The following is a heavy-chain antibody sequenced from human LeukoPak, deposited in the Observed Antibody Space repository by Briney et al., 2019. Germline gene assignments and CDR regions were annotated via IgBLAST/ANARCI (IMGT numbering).Heavy chain of an antibody. CDR1: GGTFSSYA. Sequence: ASVKVSCKASGGTFSSYAISWVRQAPGQGLEWMGWISPYNGNTNYAQNLQGRVTMTTDTSTSTAYMELRSLRSDDTAVYYCTRDQYYDTTGRTDQYSWFDPWGQGTLVTISS. CDR3: TRDQYYDTTGRTDQYSWFDP. CDR2: ISPYNGNT. D-gene: IGHD3-22*01. J-gene: IGHJ5*02. V-gene: IGHV1-18*01.